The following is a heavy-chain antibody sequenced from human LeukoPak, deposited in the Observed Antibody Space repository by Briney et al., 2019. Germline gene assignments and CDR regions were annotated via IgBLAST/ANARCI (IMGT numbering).Heavy chain of an antibody. CDR1: GYILSKLS. J-gene: IGHJ3*02. D-gene: IGHD3-16*01. V-gene: IGHV1-24*01. Sequence: ASMKVSCKVSGYILSKLSMHWVRQAPGKGLEWMGGFDPEDGETIYAQKFQGRVTMTDDISTDIAYMGLSRLRSENTAVYYCTTGLRNAFDIWGQGTMVTVSS. CDR2: FDPEDGET. CDR3: TTGLRNAFDI.